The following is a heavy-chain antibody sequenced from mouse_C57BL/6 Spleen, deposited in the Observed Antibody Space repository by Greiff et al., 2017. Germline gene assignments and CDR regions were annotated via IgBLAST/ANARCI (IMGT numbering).Heavy chain of an antibody. D-gene: IGHD2-12*01. J-gene: IGHJ4*01. V-gene: IGHV6-6*01. CDR2: IRNKANNHAT. Sequence: EVQGVESGGGLVQPGGSMKLSCAASGFTFSDAWMDWVRQSPEKGLEWVAEIRNKANNHATYYAESVKGRFTISRDDSKSSVYLQMNSLRAEDTGIYYCTRAYYSAYYYAMDYWGQGTSVTVSS. CDR3: TRAYYSAYYYAMDY. CDR1: GFTFSDAW.